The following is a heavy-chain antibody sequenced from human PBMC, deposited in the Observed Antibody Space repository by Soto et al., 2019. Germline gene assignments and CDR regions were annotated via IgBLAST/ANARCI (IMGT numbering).Heavy chain of an antibody. CDR2: IYYSGST. CDR1: GGSVSSGSHY. Sequence: PSETLSLTCTVSGGSVSSGSHYWSWIRQPPGKGLEWIGNIYYSGSTKYNPSLKSRVTISVDRSRNHFSLNLRSVTTADTALYYCXRDTSYDFWSGYVGFDPWGQGTLVTVSS. V-gene: IGHV4-61*03. CDR3: XRDTSYDFWSGYVGFDP. D-gene: IGHD3-3*01. J-gene: IGHJ5*02.